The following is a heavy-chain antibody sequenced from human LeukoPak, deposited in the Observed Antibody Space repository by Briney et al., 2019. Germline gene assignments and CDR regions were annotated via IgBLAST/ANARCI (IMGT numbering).Heavy chain of an antibody. CDR1: GFTFDDYA. CDR2: ISWNSGSI. CDR3: AKEEARGAFDI. Sequence: GRSLRLSCAASGFTFDDYAMLWVRQAPGKGLEWVSGISWNSGSIGYADSVKGRFTISRDNAKNSLYLQMNSLRAEDTALYYCAKEEARGAFDIWGQGTMVTVSS. J-gene: IGHJ3*02. V-gene: IGHV3-9*01.